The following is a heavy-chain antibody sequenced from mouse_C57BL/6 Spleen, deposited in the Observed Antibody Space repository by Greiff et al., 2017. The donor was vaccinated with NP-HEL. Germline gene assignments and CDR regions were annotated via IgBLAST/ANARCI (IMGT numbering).Heavy chain of an antibody. Sequence: EVQLVESGPELVKPGASVKIPCKASGYTFTDYNMDWVKQSHGKSLEWIGDINPNNGGTIYNQKFKGKATLTVDKSSSTAYMELRSLTSEDTAVYYWARSGTTVVDDFDYWGQGTTLTVSS. CDR1: GYTFTDYN. CDR3: ARSGTTVVDDFDY. D-gene: IGHD1-1*01. CDR2: INPNNGGT. V-gene: IGHV1-18*01. J-gene: IGHJ2*01.